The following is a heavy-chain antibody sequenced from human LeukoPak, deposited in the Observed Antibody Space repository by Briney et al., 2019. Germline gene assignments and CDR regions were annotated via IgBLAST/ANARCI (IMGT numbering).Heavy chain of an antibody. CDR2: IYHSGST. CDR3: ARDKDNRNYGFDY. V-gene: IGHV4-39*07. Sequence: SETLSLTCTVSGGSISSSSYYWGWIRQPPGKGLEWIGYIYHSGSTYYNPSLKSRVTISVDRSKNQFSLKLSSVTAADTAVYYCARDKDNRNYGFDYWGQGTLVTVSS. J-gene: IGHJ4*02. D-gene: IGHD1-7*01. CDR1: GGSISSSSYY.